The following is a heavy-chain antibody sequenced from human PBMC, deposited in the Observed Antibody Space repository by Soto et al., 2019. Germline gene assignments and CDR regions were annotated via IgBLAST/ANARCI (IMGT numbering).Heavy chain of an antibody. V-gene: IGHV3-21*01. CDR2: ISSGSSYI. CDR3: VRDSLMRTS. J-gene: IGHJ5*02. Sequence: GWSLRLSCACSVFTFISYMMNWVRQDTGKGLEWVASISSGSSYIYYADALKGRFTISRDDAKSSVYLQMNSLRDEDTAVYYCVRDSLMRTSWGQGARVTVSS. CDR1: VFTFISYM.